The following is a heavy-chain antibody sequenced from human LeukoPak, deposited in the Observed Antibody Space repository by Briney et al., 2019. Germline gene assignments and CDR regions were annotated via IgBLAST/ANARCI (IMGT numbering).Heavy chain of an antibody. CDR1: GGSISSSSYY. J-gene: IGHJ3*02. Sequence: SETLSLTYTVSGGSISSSSYYWGWIRQPPGKGLEWIGSIYYSGSTYYNPSLKSRVTISVDTSKNQFSLKLSSVTAADTAVYYCARALAAAGTDAFDIWGQGTMVTVSS. D-gene: IGHD6-13*01. CDR3: ARALAAAGTDAFDI. CDR2: IYYSGST. V-gene: IGHV4-39*07.